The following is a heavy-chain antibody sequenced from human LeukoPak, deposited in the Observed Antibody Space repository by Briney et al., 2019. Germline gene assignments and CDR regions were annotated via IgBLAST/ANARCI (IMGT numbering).Heavy chain of an antibody. CDR2: ISYDGSNK. D-gene: IGHD3-22*01. CDR1: GFTFSSYA. CDR3: ARDYYDSSGYYYDWFDP. Sequence: GGSLRLSCAASGFTFSSYAMHWVRQAPGKGLEWVAIISYDGSNKYYADSVKGRFTISRDNSKNTLYLQMNSLRAEDTAVYYCARDYYDSSGYYYDWFDPWGQGTLVTVSS. J-gene: IGHJ5*02. V-gene: IGHV3-30*04.